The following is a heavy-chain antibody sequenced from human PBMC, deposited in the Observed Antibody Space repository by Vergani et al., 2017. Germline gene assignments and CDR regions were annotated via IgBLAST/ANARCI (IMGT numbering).Heavy chain of an antibody. J-gene: IGHJ6*03. CDR1: GASVSRGTYY. CDR2: MYTSGHT. V-gene: IGHV4-61*02. CDR3: ARASHCINCYSEGPNGPGYYYMDV. D-gene: IGHD2-21*01. Sequence: QVQLQESGPGLLKPSQTLSLTCTVPGASVSRGTYYWTWIRQPAGKKLEWIVRMYTSGHTIYNPSLESRVTMSVDTSKNQFSLQLSSVTAADTAVYYCARASHCINCYSEGPNGPGYYYMDVWGKGTTVTVSS.